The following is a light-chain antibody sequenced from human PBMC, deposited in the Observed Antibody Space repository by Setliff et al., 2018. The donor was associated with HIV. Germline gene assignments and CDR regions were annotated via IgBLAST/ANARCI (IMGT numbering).Light chain of an antibody. Sequence: QSALTQPASVSGSPGQSITISCTGTSSDVGGYDYVSWYQQHPDKAPKLMICEVSNRPSGVSNRFSGSKSGSTASLTISGLQAEDEADYYCNSKTGTITYVFGTGTKVTVL. CDR2: EVS. V-gene: IGLV2-14*01. CDR1: SSDVGGYDY. J-gene: IGLJ1*01. CDR3: NSKTGTITYV.